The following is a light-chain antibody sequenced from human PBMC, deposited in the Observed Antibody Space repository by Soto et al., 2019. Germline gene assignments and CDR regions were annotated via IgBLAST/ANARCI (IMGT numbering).Light chain of an antibody. CDR2: EVS. Sequence: QSALTQPASVSGSPGQSITTSCTGTSSDVGRYNYVSWYQQHPGKVPKLMIYEVSSRPPGVSDRFSGSKSGNTASLTISGLQADDEADYYCSSYTSINTLMFGGGTKLTVL. CDR3: SSYTSINTLM. CDR1: SSDVGRYNY. J-gene: IGLJ3*02. V-gene: IGLV2-14*01.